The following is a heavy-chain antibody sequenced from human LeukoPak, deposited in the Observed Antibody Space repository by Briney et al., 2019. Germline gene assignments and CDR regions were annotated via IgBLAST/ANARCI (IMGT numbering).Heavy chain of an antibody. CDR2: IKQDGSEK. CDR3: ARLMYYYGSGSYLY. Sequence: PGGSLRLSCAASGFTFSSYSMNWVRQAPGKGLEWVANIKQDGSEKYYVDSVKGRFTISRDNAKNSLYLQMNSLRAEDTAVYYCARLMYYYGSGSYLYWGQGTLVTVSS. V-gene: IGHV3-7*01. CDR1: GFTFSSYS. D-gene: IGHD3-10*01. J-gene: IGHJ4*02.